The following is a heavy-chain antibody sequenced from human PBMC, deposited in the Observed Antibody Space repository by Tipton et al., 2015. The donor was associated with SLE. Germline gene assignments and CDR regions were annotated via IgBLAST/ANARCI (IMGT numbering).Heavy chain of an antibody. Sequence: TLSLTCTVSGGSISRYYWSWIRQPPGKGLEWIGYIYSAGTTKFNPSLGGRVTLSADTSKNQLSLQLHSVTAADTAVYFCARQENYDFWNNSEYFQYWGQGTLVTVSS. D-gene: IGHD3-3*01. CDR3: ARQENYDFWNNSEYFQY. CDR1: GGSISRYY. J-gene: IGHJ1*01. V-gene: IGHV4-59*08. CDR2: IYSAGTT.